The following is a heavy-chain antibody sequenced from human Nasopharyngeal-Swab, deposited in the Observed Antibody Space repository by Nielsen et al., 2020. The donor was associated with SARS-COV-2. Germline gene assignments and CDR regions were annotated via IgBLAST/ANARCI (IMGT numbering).Heavy chain of an antibody. CDR2: INPAGSTT. CDR1: GFTFSSYG. CDR3: TRAGSYRFDY. D-gene: IGHD1-26*01. V-gene: IGHV3-74*01. Sequence: GESLKISCAASGFTFSSYGMHWVRQAPGKGLVWVSRINPAGSTTDYEDSVRGRFTISRDNAKNTLYLQMNSLTVEDSAVYFCTRAGSYRFDYWGQGTLVTVSS. J-gene: IGHJ4*02.